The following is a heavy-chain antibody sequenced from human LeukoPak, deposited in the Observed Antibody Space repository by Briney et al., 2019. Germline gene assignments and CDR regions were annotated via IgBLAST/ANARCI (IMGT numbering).Heavy chain of an antibody. CDR1: GFTFSSYS. CDR2: ISSSSSTI. V-gene: IGHV3-48*01. CDR3: ARDGGCSSTSCYSRFNWFDP. D-gene: IGHD2-2*01. J-gene: IGHJ5*02. Sequence: AGGSLSLSCAASGFTFSSYSMNWVRQAPGKGLEWVSYISSSSSTIYYADSVEGRFTIARDNARNSLYLQMNSLRAEDTAVYYCARDGGCSSTSCYSRFNWFDPWGQGTLVTVSS.